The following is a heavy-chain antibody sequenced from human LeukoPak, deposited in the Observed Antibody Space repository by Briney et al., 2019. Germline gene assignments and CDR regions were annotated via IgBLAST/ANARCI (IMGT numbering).Heavy chain of an antibody. J-gene: IGHJ3*02. CDR2: IYYIGTT. D-gene: IGHD6-13*01. Sequence: SETLSLTCAVSGGSISNFYWSWIRQPPGKALEWIGYIYYIGTTNYNPSLKSRVTISVDTSKNQSSLKLSSVTAADTAVYFCARSYGSSWSDAFDIWGQGTMVTVSS. CDR3: ARSYGSSWSDAFDI. CDR1: GGSISNFY. V-gene: IGHV4-59*08.